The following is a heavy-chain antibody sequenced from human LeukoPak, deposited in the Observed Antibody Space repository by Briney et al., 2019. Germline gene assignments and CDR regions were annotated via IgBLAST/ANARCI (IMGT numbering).Heavy chain of an antibody. Sequence: GGALRLSCAASGFTFSSYAMSWVRQAPGEGLEWVAAISGSGGSTYYADSVKGRFTISRDNSKNTLYLQMNSQRAEDTAVYYCAKHVTIFGVVTYLDYWGQGTLVTVSS. V-gene: IGHV3-23*01. CDR2: ISGSGGST. J-gene: IGHJ4*02. CDR3: AKHVTIFGVVTYLDY. D-gene: IGHD3-3*01. CDR1: GFTFSSYA.